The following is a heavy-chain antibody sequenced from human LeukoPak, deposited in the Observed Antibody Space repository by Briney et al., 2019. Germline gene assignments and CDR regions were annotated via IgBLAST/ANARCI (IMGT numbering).Heavy chain of an antibody. J-gene: IGHJ4*02. CDR3: ATVLVGSSGWLFEY. D-gene: IGHD6-19*01. CDR1: GLRFYTYA. V-gene: IGHV3-23*01. Sequence: GGSLRLSCAGTGLRFYTYAMTWVRQAPGKGLDWASTISSYDGDDTYYADSVKGRFFISRDNSKNTVYLQMNSLRDEDTAVYYCATVLVGSSGWLFEYWGQGTLATVSS. CDR2: ISSYDGDDT.